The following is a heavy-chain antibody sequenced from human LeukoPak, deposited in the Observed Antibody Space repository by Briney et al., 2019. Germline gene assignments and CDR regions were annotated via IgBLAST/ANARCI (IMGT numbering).Heavy chain of an antibody. J-gene: IGHJ3*02. CDR2: IYYSGST. CDR1: GGSISSYY. V-gene: IGHV4-59*08. CDR3: ARGWEVYYGSFGAFDI. Sequence: ASETLSLTCTVSGGSISSYYWSWIRQPPGKGLEWIGYIYYSGSTNYNPSLKSRVTISVDTSKNQFSLRLSSVTAADTAVYYCARGWEVYYGSFGAFDIWGQGTMVTVSS. D-gene: IGHD3-10*01.